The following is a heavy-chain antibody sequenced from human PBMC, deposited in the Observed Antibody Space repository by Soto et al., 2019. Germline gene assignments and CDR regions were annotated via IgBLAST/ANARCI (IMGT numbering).Heavy chain of an antibody. Sequence: QVQLVQSGAEVKKPGSSVKVSCKASGGTFSSYAISWVRQAPGQGHEWMGGIIPIFGTANYAQKFQGRVTITADESTSTAYMELSSLRSEDTAVYYCASADDLDIVVVPAAPLYYWGQGTLVTVSS. CDR1: GGTFSSYA. D-gene: IGHD2-2*01. V-gene: IGHV1-69*01. J-gene: IGHJ4*02. CDR3: ASADDLDIVVVPAAPLYY. CDR2: IIPIFGTA.